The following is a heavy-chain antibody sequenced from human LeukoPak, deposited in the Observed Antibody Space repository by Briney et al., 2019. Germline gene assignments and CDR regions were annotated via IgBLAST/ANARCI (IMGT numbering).Heavy chain of an antibody. V-gene: IGHV4-4*07. CDR1: GGSISSYY. CDR2: IYSSGST. D-gene: IGHD3-22*01. Sequence: SETLSLTCTVSGGSISSYYWSWIRQPAGKGLEWIGRIYSSGSTNYNPSLKSRVTISLDTSKNQFSLKLSSVTAADTAVYYCARLYDSVGYYYPFDYWGQGTLVTVSS. CDR3: ARLYDSVGYYYPFDY. J-gene: IGHJ4*02.